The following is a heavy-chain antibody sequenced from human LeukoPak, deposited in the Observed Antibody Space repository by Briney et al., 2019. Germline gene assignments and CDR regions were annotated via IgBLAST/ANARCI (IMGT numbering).Heavy chain of an antibody. CDR3: ARGSPFQE. J-gene: IGHJ1*01. Sequence: SETLSLTCAVYGGSISGFYYTWIRQPPGKGLEWIGEIDHSGDTNYNPSHKSRAIVSVDTSKSQFSLKLTSVTAADAAVYYCARGSPFQEWGQGTLVTVSS. V-gene: IGHV4-34*01. CDR1: GGSISGFY. CDR2: IDHSGDT.